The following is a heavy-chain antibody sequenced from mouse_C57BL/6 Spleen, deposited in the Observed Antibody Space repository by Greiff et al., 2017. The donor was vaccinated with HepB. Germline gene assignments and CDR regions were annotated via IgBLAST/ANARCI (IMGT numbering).Heavy chain of an antibody. CDR1: GYSFTGYY. J-gene: IGHJ1*03. Sequence: EVQLQQSGPELVKPGASVKISCKASGYSFTGYYMNWVKQSPEKSLEWIGEINPSTGGTTYNQKFKAKATLTVDKSSSTAYMKLKSLTSEDSAVYYCAKGTTVVATGYFDVWGTGTTVTVSS. V-gene: IGHV1-42*01. CDR2: INPSTGGT. CDR3: AKGTTVVATGYFDV. D-gene: IGHD1-1*01.